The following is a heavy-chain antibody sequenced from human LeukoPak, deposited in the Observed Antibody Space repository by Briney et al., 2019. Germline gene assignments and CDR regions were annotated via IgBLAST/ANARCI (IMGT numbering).Heavy chain of an antibody. V-gene: IGHV4-30-4*08. D-gene: IGHD2-2*01. Sequence: SETLSLTCTVSGGSISSVDYYWSWIRQPPGKGLEWIGYIYYSGSTYYNPSLKSRVTISVDTSKNQFSLKLSSVTAADTAVYYCARELSVVVPAATFDYFDYWGQGTLVAVSS. CDR2: IYYSGST. CDR1: GGSISSVDYY. J-gene: IGHJ4*02. CDR3: ARELSVVVPAATFDYFDY.